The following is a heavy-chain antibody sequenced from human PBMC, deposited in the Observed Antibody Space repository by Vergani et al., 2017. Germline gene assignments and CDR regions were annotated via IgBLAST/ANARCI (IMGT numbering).Heavy chain of an antibody. V-gene: IGHV4-34*09. Sequence: QVQLQESGPGLVKPSQTLSLTCTVYGGSFSGYYWSWIRQPPGKGLEWIGEINHSGSTNYNPSLKSRVTISVDTSKNQFSLKLSSVTAADTAVYYCARGGHYDILTGYPSPHYFDYWGQGTLVTVSS. CDR1: GGSFSGYY. D-gene: IGHD3-9*01. CDR3: ARGGHYDILTGYPSPHYFDY. CDR2: INHSGST. J-gene: IGHJ4*02.